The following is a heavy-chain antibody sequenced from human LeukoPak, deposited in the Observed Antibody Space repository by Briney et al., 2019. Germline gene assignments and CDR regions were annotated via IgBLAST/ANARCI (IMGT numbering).Heavy chain of an antibody. V-gene: IGHV3-9*01. J-gene: IGHJ4*02. Sequence: PGRSLRLSCAAPGFTFDDYAMHWVRHAPGKGLEWVSGISWNSGTIAYADSVKGRFTISRDNAKNSLYLQMNSLRAEDTALYYCAKDLAFGITLRRGSNSHKGYWGQGTLVTVSS. CDR3: AKDLAFGITLRRGSNSHKGY. D-gene: IGHD3-10*01. CDR2: ISWNSGTI. CDR1: GFTFDDYA.